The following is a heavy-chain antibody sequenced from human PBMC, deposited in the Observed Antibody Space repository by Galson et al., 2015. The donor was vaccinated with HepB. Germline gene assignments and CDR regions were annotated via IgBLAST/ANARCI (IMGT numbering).Heavy chain of an antibody. CDR2: SWADGSTQ. V-gene: IGHV3-33*01. CDR1: GFAFSNFG. J-gene: IGHJ5*02. Sequence: SLRLSCAASGFAFSNFGIHWVRQAPGKGLEWVALSWADGSTQHYADSVRGRLRISRDNSKNTVYLQMNSLRADDTAVYYCAREAHIAVAAFATWGQRTLVTVSA. D-gene: IGHD2-21*01. CDR3: AREAHIAVAAFAT.